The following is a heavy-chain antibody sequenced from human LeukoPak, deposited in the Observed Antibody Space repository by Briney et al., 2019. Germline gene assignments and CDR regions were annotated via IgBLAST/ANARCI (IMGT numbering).Heavy chain of an antibody. D-gene: IGHD3-3*01. V-gene: IGHV4-30-4*08. Sequence: SETLSLTCTVSGGSIIRSSYYWSWIRQPPGKGPEWIGYIYYSGSTYYNPSLKSRVTISVDTSKNQFSLKLSSVTAADTAVYYCARGGYYDFWSGYSPKYYFDYWGQGTLVTVSS. CDR1: GGSIIRSSYY. J-gene: IGHJ4*02. CDR3: ARGGYYDFWSGYSPKYYFDY. CDR2: IYYSGST.